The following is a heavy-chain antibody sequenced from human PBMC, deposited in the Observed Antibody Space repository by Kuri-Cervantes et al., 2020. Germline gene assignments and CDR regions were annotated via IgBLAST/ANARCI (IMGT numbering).Heavy chain of an antibody. J-gene: IGHJ4*02. CDR2: ISSSSSYI. V-gene: IGHV3-21*01. CDR3: ARGRQWLIDY. CDR1: GGSFSGYY. D-gene: IGHD6-19*01. Sequence: ETLSLTCAVYGGSFSGYYWSWIRQPPGKGLEWVSSISSSSSYIYYADSVKGRFTISRDNAKNSLYLQMNSLRAEDTAVYYCARGRQWLIDYWGQGTLVTVSS.